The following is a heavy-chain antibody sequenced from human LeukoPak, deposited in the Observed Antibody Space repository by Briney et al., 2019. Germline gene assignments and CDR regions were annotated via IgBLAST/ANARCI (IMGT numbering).Heavy chain of an antibody. V-gene: IGHV1-8*01. CDR2: MHPNSGNT. Sequence: ASVKVSCKASVYTFTRYDSNWVRQATGQGRDWMGCMHPNSGNTGYPKKFPGRVTMTRTTSISTAYMELRSLRSEDTAVYYCASTLGYCSSTSCYLSAFDIWGQGTMVTVSS. D-gene: IGHD2-2*01. CDR1: VYTFTRYD. J-gene: IGHJ3*02. CDR3: ASTLGYCSSTSCYLSAFDI.